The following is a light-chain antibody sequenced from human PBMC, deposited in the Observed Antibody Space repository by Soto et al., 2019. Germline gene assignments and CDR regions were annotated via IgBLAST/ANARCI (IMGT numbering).Light chain of an antibody. Sequence: DIQLTQSPSTLSAYVGDRVTITCRASQSVSVWLAWYQQKPGKAPNLLIYKASSLESGVPSRFSGSGSGTDFTLTISSLQPDDFATYYCQQYHTYWTFGQGTKVEIK. J-gene: IGKJ1*01. CDR3: QQYHTYWT. CDR2: KAS. CDR1: QSVSVW. V-gene: IGKV1-5*03.